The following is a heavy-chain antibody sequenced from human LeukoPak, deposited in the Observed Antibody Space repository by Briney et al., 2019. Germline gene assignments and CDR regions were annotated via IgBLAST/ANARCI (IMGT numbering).Heavy chain of an antibody. J-gene: IGHJ4*02. CDR2: IWYDGSNK. CDR3: AREGYSYYDFWSGYYRGEYFDY. V-gene: IGHV3-33*01. Sequence: GRSLRLSCAASGFTFSSYGMHWVRQAPGKGLEWVAVIWYDGSNKYYADSVKGRFTISRDNSKNTLYLQMNSLRAEDTAVYYCAREGYSYYDFWSGYYRGEYFDYWGQGTLVTVSS. D-gene: IGHD3-3*01. CDR1: GFTFSSYG.